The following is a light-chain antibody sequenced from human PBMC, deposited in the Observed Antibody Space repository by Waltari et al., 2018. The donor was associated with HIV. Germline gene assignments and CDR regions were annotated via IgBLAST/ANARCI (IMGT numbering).Light chain of an antibody. CDR3: QHFNSFPYT. J-gene: IGKJ2*01. Sequence: AILLTQSPSSLSASPGDRVILTCRASQSVNNFLAWYQQKPGAAPRLLISSVSTLQPGVPSRFSGSGSETEFALTISALQSEDFATYFCQHFNSFPYTFGQGTKVELK. V-gene: IGKV1-8*01. CDR2: SVS. CDR1: QSVNNF.